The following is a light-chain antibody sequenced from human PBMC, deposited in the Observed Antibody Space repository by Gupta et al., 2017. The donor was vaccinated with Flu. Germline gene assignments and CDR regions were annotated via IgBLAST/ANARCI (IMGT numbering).Light chain of an antibody. J-gene: IGLJ2*01. Sequence: QSALTQPASVSGSPGQSITISCAGTSSVIGSYNFVSWYQHHPDKAPKLIIYEGSKRPSGISNRFSGFKSGNTASLTISGLQAEDEADYYCCSYASSHVIFGGGTKLTVL. CDR3: CSYASSHVI. CDR2: EGS. V-gene: IGLV2-23*01. CDR1: SSVIGSYNF.